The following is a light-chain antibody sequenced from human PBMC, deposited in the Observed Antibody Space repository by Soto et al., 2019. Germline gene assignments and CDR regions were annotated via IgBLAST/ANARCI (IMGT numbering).Light chain of an antibody. CDR1: QGISRW. J-gene: IGKJ2*01. CDR2: AAS. V-gene: IGKV1-12*01. CDR3: QQTSSFPLYT. Sequence: DIQMTQSPSSVSASVGDRVTITCRASQGISRWLAWYQQKPGKAPNLLISAASSLQSGVPSMFRGIGSGTDFTLTISGLQPEDFATYYCQQTSSFPLYTFGQGSKVQFK.